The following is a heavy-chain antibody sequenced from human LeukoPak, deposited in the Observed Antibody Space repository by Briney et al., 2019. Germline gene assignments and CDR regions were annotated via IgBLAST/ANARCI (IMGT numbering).Heavy chain of an antibody. CDR1: GFTFSSYA. J-gene: IGHJ4*02. D-gene: IGHD4-17*01. Sequence: PGGSLRLSCAASGFTFSSYAMSWVRQAPGKGLEWVAVISYDGSNKYYADSVKGRFTISRDNSKNTLYLQMNSLRAEDTAVYYCARAWDDYGDYFDYWGQGTLVTVSS. CDR3: ARAWDDYGDYFDY. CDR2: ISYDGSNK. V-gene: IGHV3-30-3*01.